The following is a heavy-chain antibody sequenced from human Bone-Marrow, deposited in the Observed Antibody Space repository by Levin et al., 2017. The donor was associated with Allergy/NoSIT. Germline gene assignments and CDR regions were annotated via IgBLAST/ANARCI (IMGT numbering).Heavy chain of an antibody. J-gene: IGHJ3*02. Sequence: SETLSLTCEVSGGSITTVTWWNWVRQPPGKGLEWIGSIYHGGSTNYSPSLKSRVTLSLDKSKNQFSLMLTSVTAADTAVYYCARGREYQLLSDAFDIWGQGTMVTVSS. CDR1: GGSITTVTW. D-gene: IGHD2-2*01. V-gene: IGHV4-4*02. CDR3: ARGREYQLLSDAFDI. CDR2: IYHGGST.